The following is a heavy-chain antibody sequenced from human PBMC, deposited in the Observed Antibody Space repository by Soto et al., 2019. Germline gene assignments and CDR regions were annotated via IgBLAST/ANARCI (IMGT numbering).Heavy chain of an antibody. CDR2: IYSGGST. CDR1: GFTVSSNY. CDR3: VRVPGTYYYDSSGSFYYGMDV. D-gene: IGHD3-22*01. J-gene: IGHJ6*02. V-gene: IGHV3-53*01. Sequence: PGGSLRLSCAASGFTVSSNYMSWVRQAPGKGLEWVSVIYSGGSTYYADSVKGRFTISRDNAKNSLYLQMNSLRDEDTAVYYFVRVPGTYYYDSSGSFYYGMDVWGQGTTVTVSS.